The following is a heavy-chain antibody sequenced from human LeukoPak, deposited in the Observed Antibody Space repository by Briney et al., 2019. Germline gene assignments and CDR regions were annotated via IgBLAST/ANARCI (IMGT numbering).Heavy chain of an antibody. D-gene: IGHD1-26*01. Sequence: GRSLRLSCAASGFTLNTYGMHWVRQAQGKGLEWVALIWYDGSNETYADSVKGRFTISRDNSRNTLYLQMNSLRGEDTAVYYCVIGGLTIAEATTSWYLDYWGQGTLVTVSS. J-gene: IGHJ4*02. CDR1: GFTLNTYG. V-gene: IGHV3-33*01. CDR2: IWYDGSNE. CDR3: VIGGLTIAEATTSWYLDY.